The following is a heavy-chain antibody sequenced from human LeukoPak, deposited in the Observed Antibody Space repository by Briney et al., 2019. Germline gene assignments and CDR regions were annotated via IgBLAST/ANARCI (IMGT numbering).Heavy chain of an antibody. CDR2: ISGSGTNT. V-gene: IGHV3-23*01. CDR3: ARGRSPGDYFDY. J-gene: IGHJ4*02. D-gene: IGHD7-27*01. CDR1: EFTFSSYA. Sequence: GGSLRLSCAASEFTFSSYAMTWVRQAPGKGLEWVSAISGSGTNTYYSGSVRGRFTISRNNSNNRLYLQMNSVRAEDTAMYYCARGRSPGDYFDYWGEGTLVTVSS.